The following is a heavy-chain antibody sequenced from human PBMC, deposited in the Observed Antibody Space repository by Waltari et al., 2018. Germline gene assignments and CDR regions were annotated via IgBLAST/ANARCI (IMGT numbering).Heavy chain of an antibody. CDR3: ARRGDRYCSSTSCYYYMDV. J-gene: IGHJ6*03. CDR2: MYYSGNT. CDR1: GGSISSSSYY. D-gene: IGHD2-2*01. V-gene: IGHV4-39*01. Sequence: QLQLQESGPGLVKPSENLSLTCTVSGGSISSSSYYWGWIRQHPGKGLGWSGSMYYSGNTYYNPSLKSRVTISVDTPKNQFSLNLSSVTAADTAVYYCARRGDRYCSSTSCYYYMDVWGKGTTVTVSS.